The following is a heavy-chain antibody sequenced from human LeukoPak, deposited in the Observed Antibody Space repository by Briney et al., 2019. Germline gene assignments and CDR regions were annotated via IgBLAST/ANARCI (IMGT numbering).Heavy chain of an antibody. CDR3: ATKRAVRGDY. Sequence: GGSLRLSCAASGFTLSSYEMNWVRQAPGKGLEWVSYISSSGTTIYYADSVKGRFTNSRDNAKNSLYLQMNSLRAEDTAIYYCATKRAVRGDYWGQGTLVTVSS. V-gene: IGHV3-48*03. CDR2: ISSSGTTI. J-gene: IGHJ4*02. D-gene: IGHD3-10*01. CDR1: GFTLSSYE.